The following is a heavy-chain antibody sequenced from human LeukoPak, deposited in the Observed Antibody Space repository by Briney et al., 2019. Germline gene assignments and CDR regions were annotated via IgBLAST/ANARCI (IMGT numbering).Heavy chain of an antibody. CDR1: GGSFSGYY. CDR3: ARRSSTLRYYYYMDV. Sequence: KSSETLSLTCAVYGGSFSGYYWSWIRQPPGKGLEWIGEINHSGSTNYNPSLKSRVTISVDTSKNQFSLKLSSVTAADTAVYYCARRSSTLRYYYYMDVWGKGITVTVSS. J-gene: IGHJ6*03. V-gene: IGHV4-34*01. D-gene: IGHD2-2*01. CDR2: INHSGST.